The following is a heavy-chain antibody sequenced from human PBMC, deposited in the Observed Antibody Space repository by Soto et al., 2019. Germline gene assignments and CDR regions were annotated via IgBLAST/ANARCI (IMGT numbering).Heavy chain of an antibody. Sequence: QVQLVESGGGLVKPGGSLRLSCAASGFTFSDYYMSWIRQAPGKGLEWVSYISSSSSYTNYADSVKGRFTISRDNAKNSLYLQMNSLRAEDTAVYYCAKGMQWSNRGNAFDIWGQGTMVTVSS. CDR2: ISSSSSYT. CDR1: GFTFSDYY. J-gene: IGHJ3*02. V-gene: IGHV3-11*05. CDR3: AKGMQWSNRGNAFDI. D-gene: IGHD6-19*01.